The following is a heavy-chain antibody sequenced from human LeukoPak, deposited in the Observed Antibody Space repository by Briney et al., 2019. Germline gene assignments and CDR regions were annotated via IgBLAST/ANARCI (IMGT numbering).Heavy chain of an antibody. V-gene: IGHV3-53*01. CDR3: ARVYPTVTSRFFDY. D-gene: IGHD4-17*01. Sequence: QTGGSLRLSCTVSGLTVSSNSMSWVRQAPGKGLEWVSFIYSDNTHYSDSVKGRFTISRDNAKNSLYLQMNSLRAEDTAVYYCARVYPTVTSRFFDYWGQGTLVTVSS. CDR2: IYSDNT. J-gene: IGHJ4*02. CDR1: GLTVSSNS.